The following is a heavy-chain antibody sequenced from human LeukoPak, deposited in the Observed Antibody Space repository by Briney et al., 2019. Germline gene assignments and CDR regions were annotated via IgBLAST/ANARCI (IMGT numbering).Heavy chain of an antibody. CDR2: IYSGGST. Sequence: PGGSLRLSCADSGFTVSSNYMSWVRQAPGKGLEWVSVIYSGGSTYYADSVKGRFTISRDNSKNTLYLQMNSLRAEDTAVYYCARVIMVRGVISHFDYWGQGTLVTVSS. J-gene: IGHJ4*02. CDR3: ARVIMVRGVISHFDY. CDR1: GFTVSSNY. D-gene: IGHD3-10*01. V-gene: IGHV3-66*02.